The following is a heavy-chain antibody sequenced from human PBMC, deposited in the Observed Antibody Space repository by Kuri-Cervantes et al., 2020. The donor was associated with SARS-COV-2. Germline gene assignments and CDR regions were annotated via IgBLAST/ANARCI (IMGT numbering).Heavy chain of an antibody. V-gene: IGHV3-30-3*01. CDR1: GFTFSSYA. Sequence: GGSLRLSCAASGFTFSSYAMHWVRQAPGKGLEWVAVISYDGSNKYYADSVKGRFTISRDNSKNTLYLQMNGLRAEDTAVYYCARTLGEDIVVVPAATFDYRGQGTLVTVSS. J-gene: IGHJ4*02. CDR3: ARTLGEDIVVVPAATFDY. D-gene: IGHD2-2*01. CDR2: ISYDGSNK.